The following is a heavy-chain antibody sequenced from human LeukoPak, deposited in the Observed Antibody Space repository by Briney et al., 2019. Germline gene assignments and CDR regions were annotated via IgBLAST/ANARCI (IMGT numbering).Heavy chain of an antibody. J-gene: IGHJ4*02. V-gene: IGHV3-48*01. D-gene: IGHD3-22*01. CDR1: GCTFSTYS. CDR2: ISSSSSTI. CDR3: AREGRYYDSSGYPYFFDY. Sequence: GGSLRLSCAASGCTFSTYSMNWVRQAPGKGLEWVSYISSSSSTIYYADSVKGRFTISRDNAKNSLYLQMNSLRAEDTAVYYCAREGRYYDSSGYPYFFDYWGQGTLVTVSS.